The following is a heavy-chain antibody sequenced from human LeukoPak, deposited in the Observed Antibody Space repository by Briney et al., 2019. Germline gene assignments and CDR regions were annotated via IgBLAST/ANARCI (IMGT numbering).Heavy chain of an antibody. J-gene: IGHJ4*02. Sequence: TGGPLRLSCAASGFTFSSYATSWVRQAPGKGLEWVSAIRGSGGSTYYADSVKGRFTISRDNSMNTLSLQMNSLRAEDTALYYCAKSSSWTYHYLDYWGQGALVTVSS. CDR3: AKSSSWTYHYLDY. CDR1: GFTFSSYA. D-gene: IGHD6-13*01. CDR2: IRGSGGST. V-gene: IGHV3-23*01.